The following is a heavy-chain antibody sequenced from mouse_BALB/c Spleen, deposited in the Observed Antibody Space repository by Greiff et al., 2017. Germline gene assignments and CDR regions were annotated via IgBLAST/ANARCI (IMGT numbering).Heavy chain of an antibody. CDR2: ISNGGGST. Sequence: EVQVVESGGGLVQPGGSLKLSCAASGFTFSSYTMSWVRQTPEKRLEWVAYISNGGGSTYYPDTVKGRFTISRDNAKNTLYLQMSSLKSEDTAMYYCARHGGYYAMDYWGQGTSVTVSS. V-gene: IGHV5-12-2*01. J-gene: IGHJ4*01. CDR3: ARHGGYYAMDY. CDR1: GFTFSSYT.